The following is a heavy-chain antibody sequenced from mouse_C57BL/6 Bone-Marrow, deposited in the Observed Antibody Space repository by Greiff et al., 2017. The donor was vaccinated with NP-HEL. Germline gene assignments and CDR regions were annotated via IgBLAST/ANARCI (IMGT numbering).Heavy chain of an antibody. J-gene: IGHJ4*01. V-gene: IGHV1-64*01. D-gene: IGHD2-1*01. CDR1: GYTFTSYW. Sequence: QVQLKQPGAELVKPGASVKLSCKASGYTFTSYWMHWVKQRPGQGLEWIGMIHPNSGSTNYNEKFKSKATLTVDKSSSTAYMQLSSLTSEDSAVYYCARSYGNPYYAMHYWGQGTSVTVSS. CDR3: ARSYGNPYYAMHY. CDR2: IHPNSGST.